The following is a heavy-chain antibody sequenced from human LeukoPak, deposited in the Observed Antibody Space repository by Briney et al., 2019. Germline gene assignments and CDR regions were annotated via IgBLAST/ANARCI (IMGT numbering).Heavy chain of an antibody. J-gene: IGHJ4*02. Sequence: PSQTLSLTCTVSGGSISSGDYYWSWIRQPPGTGLEWIGYIYYSGSTYYNPSPKSRVTISVDTSKNQFSLKLSSVTAADTAVYYCARAGRRGLRSKGGYYFDYWGQGTLVTVSS. CDR3: ARAGRRGLRSKGGYYFDY. CDR2: IYYSGST. V-gene: IGHV4-30-4*01. CDR1: GGSISSGDYY. D-gene: IGHD5-12*01.